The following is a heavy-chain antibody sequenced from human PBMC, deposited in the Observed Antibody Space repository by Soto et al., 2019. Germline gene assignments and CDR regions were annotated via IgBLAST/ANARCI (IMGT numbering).Heavy chain of an antibody. D-gene: IGHD2-2*01. CDR3: DCSRTLDY. CDR1: GFTFSSFW. CDR2: IESDGGRT. J-gene: IGHJ4*02. V-gene: IGHV3-74*01. Sequence: EVQLVESGGGLVQPGGSLRLSCAASGFTFSSFWMHWVRQAPGKGLVWVSRIESDGGRTGYADSVKGRFTISRDNAKNTLYLQMNSLRAEDTAVYYCDCSRTLDYWGQGTLVTVSS.